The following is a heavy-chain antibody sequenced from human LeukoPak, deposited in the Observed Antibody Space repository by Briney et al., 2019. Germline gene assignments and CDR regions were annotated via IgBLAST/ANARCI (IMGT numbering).Heavy chain of an antibody. J-gene: IGHJ6*03. V-gene: IGHV1-8*01. CDR2: MNPNSANT. Sequence: GASVKLSCKASGYTFTSYDINWVRQATGQGLEWMGWMNPNSANTGYAQKFQGRVTMTRNTSISTAYMELSSLRSEDTAVYYCASLTGPPLWYYIDVWGKGTTVTVSS. D-gene: IGHD3-10*01. CDR3: ASLTGPPLWYYIDV. CDR1: GYTFTSYD.